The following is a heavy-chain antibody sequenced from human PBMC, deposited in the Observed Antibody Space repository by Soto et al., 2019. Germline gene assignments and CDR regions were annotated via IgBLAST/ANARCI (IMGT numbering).Heavy chain of an antibody. CDR2: VSVGGGSI. D-gene: IGHD2-15*01. V-gene: IGHV3-48*02. J-gene: IGHJ3*01. CDR3: VRDHRWAFDF. CDR1: GFTFSSYA. Sequence: EVQLVESGGGLVQPGGSLRVSCVASGFTFSSYALNWVRQAPGKGLEWVSYVSVGGGSIFYADSVTGRFTISRGDATNSTYLQMTSLRDEDTAVYYCVRDHRWAFDFWGQGTRVTVSS.